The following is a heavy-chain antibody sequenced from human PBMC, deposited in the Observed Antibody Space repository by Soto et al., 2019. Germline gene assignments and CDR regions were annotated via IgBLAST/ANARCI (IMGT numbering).Heavy chain of an antibody. J-gene: IGHJ3*02. V-gene: IGHV1-2*04. CDR3: ARVGYCSGGSCSHDAFDI. CDR2: INPNSGGT. D-gene: IGHD2-15*01. CDR1: GYTFTGYY. Sequence: ASVKVSCKASGYTFTGYYMHWVRQAPGQGLEWMGWINPNSGGTNYAQKFQGWVTMTRDTSISTAYMELSRLRSDDTAVYYCARVGYCSGGSCSHDAFDIWGQGTMVTVSS.